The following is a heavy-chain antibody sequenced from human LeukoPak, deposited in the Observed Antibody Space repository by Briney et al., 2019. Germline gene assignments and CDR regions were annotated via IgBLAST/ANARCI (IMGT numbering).Heavy chain of an antibody. D-gene: IGHD3-9*01. CDR2: TYYRSKWYN. V-gene: IGHV6-1*01. CDR3: AREASGDYDILAGYGYFAY. Sequence: SQTLSLTCAISGDSVSSNSAAWNWIRQSPSGGLEWLGRTYYRSKWYNDYAVSVKGRITINPDTSKNQFSLQLNSVTPEDTAVYYCAREASGDYDILAGYGYFAYWGQGTLVTVSS. J-gene: IGHJ4*02. CDR1: GDSVSSNSAA.